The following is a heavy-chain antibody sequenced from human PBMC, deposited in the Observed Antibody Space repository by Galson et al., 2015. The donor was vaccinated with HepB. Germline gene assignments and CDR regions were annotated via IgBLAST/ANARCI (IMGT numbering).Heavy chain of an antibody. V-gene: IGHV3-21*01. D-gene: IGHD6-13*01. CDR1: GFTFSRYN. CDR3: ARDRRSSWYIENWFDP. Sequence: SLRLSCAASGFTFSRYNMHWVRQAPGKGLEWVASISSSSSSDIYYSDSVKGRFTISRDNAKNSLHLQMNSLGAEDTAVYYCARDRRSSWYIENWFDPWGQGTLVTVSS. J-gene: IGHJ5*02. CDR2: ISSSSSSDI.